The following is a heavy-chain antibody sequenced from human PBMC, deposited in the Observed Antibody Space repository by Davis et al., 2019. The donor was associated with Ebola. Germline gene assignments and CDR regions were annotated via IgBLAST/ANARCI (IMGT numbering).Heavy chain of an antibody. V-gene: IGHV1-2*04. Sequence: ASVKVSCKASGYTFTGYYMHWVRQAPGQGLEWMGWINPNSGGTNYAQKFQGWVTMTRDTSISKAYMELSRLRSDDTAVYYCAREESTVTTGWFDPWGQGTLVTVSS. D-gene: IGHD4-17*01. J-gene: IGHJ5*02. CDR3: AREESTVTTGWFDP. CDR2: INPNSGGT. CDR1: GYTFTGYY.